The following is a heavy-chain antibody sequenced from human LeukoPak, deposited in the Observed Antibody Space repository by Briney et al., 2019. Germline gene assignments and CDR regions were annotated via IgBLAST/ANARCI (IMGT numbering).Heavy chain of an antibody. J-gene: IGHJ3*02. Sequence: PSETLSLTCTVSGGSISSYYWGWIRQPPGKGLEWIGYIYYSGSTNYNPSLKSRVTISVDTSKNQFSLKLSSVTAADTAVYSCARLFPSYDYVWGSYRINAFDIWGQGTMVTVSS. V-gene: IGHV4-59*08. D-gene: IGHD3-16*02. CDR2: IYYSGST. CDR1: GGSISSYY. CDR3: ARLFPSYDYVWGSYRINAFDI.